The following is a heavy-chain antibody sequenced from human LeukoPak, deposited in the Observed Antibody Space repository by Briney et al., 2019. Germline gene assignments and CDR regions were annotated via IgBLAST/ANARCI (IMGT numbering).Heavy chain of an antibody. Sequence: ASVKVSCKVSGYTLTELSMHWVRQAPGKGLEWMGGFDPEDGETIYAQKFQGRVTMTEDTSTNTAYMELSSLRSEDTAVYYCATDVRQSPRTDLRRNWFDPWGQGTLVTVSS. J-gene: IGHJ5*02. CDR1: GYTLTELS. V-gene: IGHV1-24*01. D-gene: IGHD3-10*01. CDR3: ATDVRQSPRTDLRRNWFDP. CDR2: FDPEDGET.